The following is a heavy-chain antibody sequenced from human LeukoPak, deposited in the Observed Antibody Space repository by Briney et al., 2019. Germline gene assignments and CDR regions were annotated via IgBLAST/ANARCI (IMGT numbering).Heavy chain of an antibody. J-gene: IGHJ5*02. CDR2: IYYSGST. CDR1: GGSISSYY. V-gene: IGHV4-59*01. Sequence: SETLSLTCTVSGGSISSYYWSWIRQPPGKGLEWIGYIYYSGSTNYNPSLKSRVTISVDTSKNQFSLKLSSVTAADTAVYYCARALLKRQWLVFSNWFDPWGQGTLVTVSS. CDR3: ARALLKRQWLVFSNWFDP. D-gene: IGHD6-19*01.